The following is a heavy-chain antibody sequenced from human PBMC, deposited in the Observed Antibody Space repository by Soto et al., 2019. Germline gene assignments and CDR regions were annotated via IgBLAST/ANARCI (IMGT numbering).Heavy chain of an antibody. CDR2: LYSDEDK. V-gene: IGHV2-5*02. J-gene: IGHJ6*04. D-gene: IGHD3-10*01. Sequence: QITLKESGPALVKPTQTLTLTCAFSGFSLNASGVGVGWIRQPPGKALEWLALLYSDEDKRYSPSLKSRLTVSKDTSKNQVLLKMTNMDPVDTATYVCAHTITTFRTRMDVWGKWTTVTVSS. CDR1: GFSLNASGVG. CDR3: AHTITTFRTRMDV.